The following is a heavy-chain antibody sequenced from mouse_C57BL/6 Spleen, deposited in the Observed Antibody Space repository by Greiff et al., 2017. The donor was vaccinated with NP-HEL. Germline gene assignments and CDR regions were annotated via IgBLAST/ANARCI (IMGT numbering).Heavy chain of an antibody. CDR3: ANNWGRAMDY. Sequence: VQGVESGPELVKPGASVKISCKASGYAFSSSWMNWVKQRPGKGLEWIGRIYPGDGDTNYNGKFKGKATLTADKSSSTAYMQLSSLTSEDSAVYFCANNWGRAMDYWGQGTSVTVSS. V-gene: IGHV1-82*01. CDR1: GYAFSSSW. D-gene: IGHD4-1*02. CDR2: IYPGDGDT. J-gene: IGHJ4*01.